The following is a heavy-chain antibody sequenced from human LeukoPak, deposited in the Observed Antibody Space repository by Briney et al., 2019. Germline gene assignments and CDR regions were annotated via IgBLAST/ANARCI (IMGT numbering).Heavy chain of an antibody. CDR2: IIPILGIA. V-gene: IGHV1-69*02. CDR3: ARALYDSSGYVYNYFDY. CDR1: GGTFSSYT. D-gene: IGHD3-22*01. Sequence: ASVKVSCKASGGTFSSYTISWVRQAPGQGLEWMGRIIPILGIANYAQKFQGRVTIAADKSTSTAYMELSSLRSEDTAVYYCARALYDSSGYVYNYFDYWGQGTLVTVSS. J-gene: IGHJ4*02.